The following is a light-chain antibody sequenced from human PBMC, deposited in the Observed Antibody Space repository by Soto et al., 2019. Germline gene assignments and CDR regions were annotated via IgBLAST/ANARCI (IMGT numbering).Light chain of an antibody. CDR2: EVS. Sequence: QSVLTQPASVSGSPGQSITISCTGTSSDVGSYNLVSWYQQHPGKAPKLMIYEVSKRPSGVSNRFSGSKSGNTASLTISGLQXXXEXDYXCCSYAGSSTFVFGTGTKVTVL. J-gene: IGLJ1*01. CDR3: CSYAGSSTFV. V-gene: IGLV2-23*02. CDR1: SSDVGSYNL.